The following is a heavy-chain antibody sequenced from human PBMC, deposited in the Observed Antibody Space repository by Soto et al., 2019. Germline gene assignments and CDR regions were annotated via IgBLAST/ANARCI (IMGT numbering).Heavy chain of an antibody. D-gene: IGHD2-2*01. CDR3: ARQAEKCSSTSCYVGGIDY. CDR2: IDNSGST. V-gene: IGHV4-39*01. CDR1: GGSISSSSYY. J-gene: IGHJ4*02. Sequence: SETLSLTCTVSGGSISSSSYYWGWIRQPPGKGLEWIGSIDNSGSTYYNPSLKSIVTISVDTSKEQFSLRLSSVTAADTAVYYCARQAEKCSSTSCYVGGIDYWGQGTLVTVSS.